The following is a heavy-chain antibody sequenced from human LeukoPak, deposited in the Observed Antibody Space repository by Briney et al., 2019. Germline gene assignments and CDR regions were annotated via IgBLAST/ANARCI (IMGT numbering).Heavy chain of an antibody. D-gene: IGHD2-21*02. J-gene: IGHJ5*02. Sequence: SETLSLTCSVSGGSISSNRWSWIRQPAGKGLEWIGRIYTSGSTNYNTSLKSRVTMSLDTSKNQFSLKLSSVTAADTAVYYCAGEAVTKWFDPWGQGTLVTVSS. CDR2: IYTSGST. CDR1: GGSISSNR. V-gene: IGHV4-4*07. CDR3: AGEAVTKWFDP.